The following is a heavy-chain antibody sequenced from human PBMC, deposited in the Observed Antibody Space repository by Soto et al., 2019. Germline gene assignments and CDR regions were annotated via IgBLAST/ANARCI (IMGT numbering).Heavy chain of an antibody. CDR3: ARDTTLQGGMDV. Sequence: TSETLSLTCTVSGGSISSGGYYWSWIRQHPGKGLEWIGYIYYSGSTYYNPSLKSRVTISVDTSKNQFSLKLSSVTAADTAVYYCARDTTLQGGMDVWGQGTTVTVSS. CDR2: IYYSGST. V-gene: IGHV4-31*03. D-gene: IGHD1-26*01. J-gene: IGHJ6*02. CDR1: GGSISSGGYY.